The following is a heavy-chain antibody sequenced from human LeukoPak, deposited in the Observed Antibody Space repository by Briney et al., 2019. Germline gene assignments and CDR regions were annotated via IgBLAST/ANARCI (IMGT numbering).Heavy chain of an antibody. CDR2: ISGSGGST. V-gene: IGHV3-23*01. Sequence: QPGGSLRLSCAASGFTFSSYAMSWVRLAPGKGLEWVSAISGSGGSTYYADSVKGRFTISRDNSKNTLYLQMNSLRAEDTAVYYCAKPFSIVVVPAAIGADYWGQGTLVTVSS. CDR3: AKPFSIVVVPAAIGADY. CDR1: GFTFSSYA. D-gene: IGHD2-2*01. J-gene: IGHJ4*02.